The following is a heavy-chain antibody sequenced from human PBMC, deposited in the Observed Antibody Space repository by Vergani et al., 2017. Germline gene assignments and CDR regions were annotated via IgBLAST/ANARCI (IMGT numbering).Heavy chain of an antibody. CDR2: IYPGDFDT. CDR3: ARLAGYCTNGVCYTEYFQH. D-gene: IGHD2-8*01. V-gene: IGHV5-51*01. CDR1: GYSFTSYW. J-gene: IGHJ1*01. Sequence: EVQMVQSGAEVKKPGESLKISCKGSGYSFTSYWIGWVRQMPGKGLEWMGIIYPGDFDTRYSPSFQGQVTISADKSISTAYLQWSSLKASDTAMYYCARLAGYCTNGVCYTEYFQHWGQGTLVTVSS.